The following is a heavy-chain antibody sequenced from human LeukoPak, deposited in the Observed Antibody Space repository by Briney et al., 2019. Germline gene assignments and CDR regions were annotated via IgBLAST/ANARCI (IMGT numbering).Heavy chain of an antibody. CDR1: GFTFSNYW. J-gene: IGHJ5*02. Sequence: GGSLRLSCAASGFTFSNYWMIWVRQAPGKGLEWVGNIKQDGSEKRYADSVRGRFSISRDNAQTSLYLQMNSPRAEDTAVYYCASASDPWLQLTWGQGTLVTVSS. V-gene: IGHV3-7*05. CDR2: IKQDGSEK. CDR3: ASASDPWLQLT. D-gene: IGHD5-24*01.